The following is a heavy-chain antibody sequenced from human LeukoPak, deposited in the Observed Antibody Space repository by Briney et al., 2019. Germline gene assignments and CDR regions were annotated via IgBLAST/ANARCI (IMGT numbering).Heavy chain of an antibody. CDR1: GFTFNNYA. CDR2: ISDSGDST. J-gene: IGHJ5*02. CDR3: AKGGMVRGDIINPFDP. D-gene: IGHD3-10*01. Sequence: GGSLRLSCAASGFTFNNYAMTWVRQAPGQGLEWVSLISDSGDSTYYADSVKGRFSTSRDNSKNTLFLQMSSLRAEDTAVYYCAKGGMVRGDIINPFDPWGQGTLVTVSS. V-gene: IGHV3-23*01.